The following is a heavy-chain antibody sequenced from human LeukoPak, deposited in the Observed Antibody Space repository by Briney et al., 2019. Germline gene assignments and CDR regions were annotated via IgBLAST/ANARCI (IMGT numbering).Heavy chain of an antibody. J-gene: IGHJ1*01. CDR3: ARGERRQLVGSSEKYFQH. Sequence: ASVKVSCKASGYTFTNYAMHWVRQAPGQRLEWMGWINAGNGNTKYSQEFQGRVTITRDASASTAYMDLSSLRSEDMAVYYCARGERRQLVGSSEKYFQHWGQGTLVTVS. CDR2: INAGNGNT. CDR1: GYTFTNYA. D-gene: IGHD6-13*01. V-gene: IGHV1-3*03.